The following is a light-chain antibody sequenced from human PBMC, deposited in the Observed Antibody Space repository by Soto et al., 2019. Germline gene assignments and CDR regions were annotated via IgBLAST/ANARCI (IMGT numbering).Light chain of an antibody. CDR1: GSSIGTNT. J-gene: IGLJ2*01. CDR2: GNN. CDR3: AAWDGSLNNVV. V-gene: IGLV1-44*01. Sequence: QSVLTQPPSASGTPGQRVTISCSGTGSSIGTNTVNWYRQLPGTAPTLLIYGNNQRPSGVPDRFSGSKSCTSASLAIRGLEYEEEAEYYCAAWDGSLNNVVFGGGTKVTVL.